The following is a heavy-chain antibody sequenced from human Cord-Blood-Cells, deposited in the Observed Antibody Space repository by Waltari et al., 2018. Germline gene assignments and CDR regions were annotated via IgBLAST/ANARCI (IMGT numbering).Heavy chain of an antibody. J-gene: IGHJ3*02. CDR2: INHSGST. D-gene: IGHD2-2*01. CDR3: ARGRYCSSTSCYTNAFDI. Sequence: QLQLQQWGAGLLKPSETLSRTCAVYGGSFSGYYWSWIRPPPGKGLEWIGEINHSGSTNYNPSLKSRVTISVDTSKNQFSLKLSSVTAADTAVYYCARGRYCSSTSCYTNAFDIWGQGTMVTVSS. CDR1: GGSFSGYY. V-gene: IGHV4-34*01.